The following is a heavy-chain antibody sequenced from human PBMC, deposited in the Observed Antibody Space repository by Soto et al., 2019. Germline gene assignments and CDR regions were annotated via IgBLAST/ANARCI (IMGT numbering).Heavy chain of an antibody. CDR3: AKLKYYYGSGSYIDY. J-gene: IGHJ4*02. CDR1: GFTLSSHA. D-gene: IGHD3-10*01. Sequence: GGSLRLSCATSGFTLSSHAMSWVRPAPGKGLEWVSAISGSGGSTYYADSVKGRFTISRDNSKNTLYLQMNSLRAEDTAVYYCAKLKYYYGSGSYIDYWGQGTLVTVSS. V-gene: IGHV3-23*01. CDR2: ISGSGGST.